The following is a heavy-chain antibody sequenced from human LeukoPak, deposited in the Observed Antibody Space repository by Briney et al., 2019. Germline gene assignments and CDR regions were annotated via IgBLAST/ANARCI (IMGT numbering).Heavy chain of an antibody. Sequence: SETLSLTCTVSGGSISSYYWSWIRQPPGKGLEWIGYIFYSGITNYNPSLKSRVTMSVDTSKNQLSLKLNSVTAADTAVYYCARLSGRSGFPGYWGQGTLVTVSS. CDR1: GGSISSYY. CDR2: IFYSGIT. CDR3: ARLSGRSGFPGY. D-gene: IGHD3-3*01. J-gene: IGHJ4*02. V-gene: IGHV4-59*01.